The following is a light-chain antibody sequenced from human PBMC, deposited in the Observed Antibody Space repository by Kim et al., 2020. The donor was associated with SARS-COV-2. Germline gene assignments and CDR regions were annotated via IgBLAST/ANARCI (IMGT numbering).Light chain of an antibody. J-gene: IGKJ1*01. V-gene: IGKV3-20*01. CDR1: QSVSSGY. Sequence: PGDRATLPCRASQSVSSGYMAWYQQKPGQPPRLLIYGTSTRAAGIPGRFSVSGSGTEFTLTISRLEPDDFAVYYCQQYGSTRTWTFGQGTKVDIK. CDR2: GTS. CDR3: QQYGSTRTWT.